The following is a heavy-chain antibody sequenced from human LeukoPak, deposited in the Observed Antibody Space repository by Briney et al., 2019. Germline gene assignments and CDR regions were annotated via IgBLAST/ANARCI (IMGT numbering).Heavy chain of an antibody. V-gene: IGHV3-30*03. Sequence: PGGSLRLSCAASGFTFSSYGMHWVRQAPGKGLEWVAVISYDGSNKYYADSVKGRFTISRDNSKNTLYLQMNSLRAEDTAVYYCATLTGTKTDFDYWGQGTLVTVSS. CDR2: ISYDGSNK. D-gene: IGHD1/OR15-1a*01. CDR3: ATLTGTKTDFDY. J-gene: IGHJ4*02. CDR1: GFTFSSYG.